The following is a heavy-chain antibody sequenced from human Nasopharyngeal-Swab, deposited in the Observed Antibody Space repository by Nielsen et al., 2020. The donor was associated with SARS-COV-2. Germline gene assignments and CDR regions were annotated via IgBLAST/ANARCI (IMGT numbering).Heavy chain of an antibody. J-gene: IGHJ4*02. CDR3: AKDPDYSLKEPPTSDY. CDR1: GFTFSSYA. CDR2: ISGSGGST. Sequence: ESLKISCAASGFTFSSYAMSWVRQAPGKGLEWVSAISGSGGSTYYADSVKGRFTISRDNSKNTLYLQMNSLRAEDTAVYYCAKDPDYSLKEPPTSDYWGQGTLVTVSS. V-gene: IGHV3-23*01. D-gene: IGHD4-11*01.